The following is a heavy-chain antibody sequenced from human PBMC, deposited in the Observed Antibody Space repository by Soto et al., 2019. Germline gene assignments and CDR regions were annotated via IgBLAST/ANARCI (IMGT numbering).Heavy chain of an antibody. J-gene: IGHJ4*02. CDR1: GFTFRNYP. CDR2: ITFSGGSA. D-gene: IGHD3-10*01. V-gene: IGHV3-23*01. CDR3: AREPLLTESGPGGFDS. Sequence: GGSLRLSCAASGFTFRNYPMSWVRQAPGKGLEWVSGITFSGGSAYYADSVRGRFIISRDNSKNTVSVQMNSLRDDDTAVYYCAREPLLTESGPGGFDSWGQGVLATVSS.